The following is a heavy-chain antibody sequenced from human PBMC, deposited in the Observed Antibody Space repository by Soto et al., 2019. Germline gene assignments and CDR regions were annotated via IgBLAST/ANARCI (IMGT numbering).Heavy chain of an antibody. J-gene: IGHJ4*02. Sequence: QVVLLQSGAEVKEPGSSVRVSCHVSGSTFNNFAFSCVRQAPGHGPEWMGGIVVDSNTAEYSQRFQDRVTITESTSTDTLYMELGSLTFEDTAVYYCARAIKRWEVNYYFDFWGQGTLVTVSS. CDR1: GSTFNNFA. CDR3: ARAIKRWEVNYYFDF. CDR2: IVVDSNTA. D-gene: IGHD1-26*01. V-gene: IGHV1-69*06.